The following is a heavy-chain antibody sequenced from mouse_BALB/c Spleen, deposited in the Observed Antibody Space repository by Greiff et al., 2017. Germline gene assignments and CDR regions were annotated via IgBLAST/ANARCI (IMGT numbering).Heavy chain of an antibody. J-gene: IGHJ2*01. CDR3: NGGSNFDY. Sequence: DVQLQESGAELVRSGASVKLSCTASGFNIKDYYMHWVKQRPEQGLEWIGWIDPENGDTEYAPKFQGKATMTADTSSNTAYLQLSSLTSEDTAVYYCNGGSNFDYWGQGTTLTVSS. D-gene: IGHD1-1*02. CDR2: IDPENGDT. V-gene: IGHV14-4*02. CDR1: GFNIKDYY.